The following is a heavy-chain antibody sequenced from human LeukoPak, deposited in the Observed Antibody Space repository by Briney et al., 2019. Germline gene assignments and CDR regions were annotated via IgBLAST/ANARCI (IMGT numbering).Heavy chain of an antibody. V-gene: IGHV1-18*04. CDR3: ARAGELGVGATTEDYYGMDV. J-gene: IGHJ6*02. Sequence: ASVKVSCKASGYTFTNYYMHWVRQAPGQGLEWMGWISAYNGNTNYAQKLQGRVTMTTDTSTSTAYMELRSLRSDDTAVYYCARAGELGVGATTEDYYGMDVWGQGTTVTVSS. CDR1: GYTFTNYY. CDR2: ISAYNGNT. D-gene: IGHD1-26*01.